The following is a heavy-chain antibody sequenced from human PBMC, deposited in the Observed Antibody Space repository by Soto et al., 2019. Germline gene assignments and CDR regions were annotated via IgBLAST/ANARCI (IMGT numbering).Heavy chain of an antibody. D-gene: IGHD3-10*01. CDR1: GGSFSGYY. Sequence: SETLSLTCAVYGGSFSGYYWSWIRQPPGKGLEWIGEINHSGSTNYNPSLKSRVTISVDTPKNQFSLRLSSVTAADTAVYYCARVITMVRGVIPAIKKNYYMDVWGKGTTVTVSS. J-gene: IGHJ6*03. CDR2: INHSGST. V-gene: IGHV4-34*01. CDR3: ARVITMVRGVIPAIKKNYYMDV.